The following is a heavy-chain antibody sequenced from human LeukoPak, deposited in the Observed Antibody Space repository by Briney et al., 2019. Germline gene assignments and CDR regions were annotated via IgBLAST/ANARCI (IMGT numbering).Heavy chain of an antibody. V-gene: IGHV1-69*06. J-gene: IGHJ4*02. D-gene: IGHD1-26*01. CDR3: ARTYSGSPGRLDY. Sequence: SVKVSCKASGYTFTSYGISWVRQAPGQGLEWMGGIIPIFGTVNYAQKFQGRVTITADKSTSTAYMELSSLRSEDTAVYYCARTYSGSPGRLDYWGQGTLVTVSS. CDR1: GYTFTSYG. CDR2: IIPIFGTV.